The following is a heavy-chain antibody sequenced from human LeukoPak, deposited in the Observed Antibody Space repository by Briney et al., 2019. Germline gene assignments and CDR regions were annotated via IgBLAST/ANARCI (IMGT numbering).Heavy chain of an antibody. Sequence: TSETLTLTCAVSGGPFSGYFWSWIRQSSGKGLEWIGEIHNSGTTNYNPSLNTRVTISEDTSKNQFYLNLSSVTAANTAVYYCARRYYYNMGSFPFDFWGQGTLVTVSS. D-gene: IGHD3-22*01. CDR1: GGPFSGYF. CDR3: ARRYYYNMGSFPFDF. CDR2: IHNSGTT. J-gene: IGHJ4*02. V-gene: IGHV4-34*01.